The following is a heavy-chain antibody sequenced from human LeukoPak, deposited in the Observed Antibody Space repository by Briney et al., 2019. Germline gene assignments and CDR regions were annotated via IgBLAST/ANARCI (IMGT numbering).Heavy chain of an antibody. CDR2: ISYDGNTK. Sequence: GRSLRLSCAASGFTFSNYAMHWVRQAPGKGLEWVTVISYDGNTKYYADSAKGRFTISRDNSNNTLYLQMNSLRAEDTALYYCARRIAAAATGNYYSYGMDVWGQGTTVTVSS. D-gene: IGHD6-13*01. J-gene: IGHJ6*02. CDR1: GFTFSNYA. V-gene: IGHV3-30*04. CDR3: ARRIAAAATGNYYSYGMDV.